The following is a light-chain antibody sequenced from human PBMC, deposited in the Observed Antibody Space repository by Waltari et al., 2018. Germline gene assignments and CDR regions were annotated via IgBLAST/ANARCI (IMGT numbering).Light chain of an antibody. CDR3: QHYSSSVT. Sequence: EIVLTQSPGTLSLSPGERATLSCRASQGLSSSSLAWYQQKSGQAPRLLIYGASSRATGIPDRFSGSGSGTDFTLTISRLEPEDFAVYYCQHYSSSVTFGGGTNVEIK. CDR2: GAS. V-gene: IGKV3-20*01. CDR1: QGLSSSS. J-gene: IGKJ4*01.